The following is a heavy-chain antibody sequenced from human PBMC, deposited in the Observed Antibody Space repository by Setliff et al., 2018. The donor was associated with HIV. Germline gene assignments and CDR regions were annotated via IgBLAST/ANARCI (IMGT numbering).Heavy chain of an antibody. V-gene: IGHV4-38-2*01. J-gene: IGHJ4*02. Sequence: PSETLSLTCDVSGLSISSGYYWGWIRQPTGKGVEWIANIFHSGSTHYNPSGTSRVTISVDTSKNQICLRLNSVTAADTAPYYWARGKGSSWYGGYFDYWGQGTLVTVSS. CDR3: ARGKGSSWYGGYFDY. CDR1: GLSISSGYY. D-gene: IGHD6-13*01. CDR2: IFHSGST.